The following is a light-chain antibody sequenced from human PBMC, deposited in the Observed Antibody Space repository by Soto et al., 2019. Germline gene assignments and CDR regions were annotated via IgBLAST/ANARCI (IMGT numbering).Light chain of an antibody. CDR3: SSYAGSNIVV. V-gene: IGLV2-8*01. CDR2: EVS. J-gene: IGLJ2*01. CDR1: SSDVGGYNY. Sequence: QLVLTQPPSASGSPGQSVTISCTGTSSDVGGYNYVSWYQQHPGKAPKLMIYEVSKRPSGVPDRFSGSKSGNTASLTVSGLQAEDEADYYCSSYAGSNIVVFGGGTQLTVL.